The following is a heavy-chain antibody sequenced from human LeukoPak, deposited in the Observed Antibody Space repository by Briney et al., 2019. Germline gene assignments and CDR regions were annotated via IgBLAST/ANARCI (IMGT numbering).Heavy chain of an antibody. Sequence: GGSLRLSCAASGFTFRSYWMSWVRQAPGKGLEWVSAISDSGGKTYYADSVKGRFTISRDNSKNTLSLQMNSLRAEDTAVYYCAKDTTAAYWGQGTLVTVSS. D-gene: IGHD6-25*01. CDR2: ISDSGGKT. CDR1: GFTFRSYW. V-gene: IGHV3-23*01. J-gene: IGHJ4*02. CDR3: AKDTTAAY.